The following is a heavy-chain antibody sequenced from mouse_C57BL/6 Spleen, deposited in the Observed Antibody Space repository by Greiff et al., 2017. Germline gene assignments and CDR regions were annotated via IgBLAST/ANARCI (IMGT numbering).Heavy chain of an antibody. CDR1: GYTFTDYE. V-gene: IGHV1-15*01. CDR3: TRPNYGSSD. CDR2: IDPETGGT. D-gene: IGHD1-1*01. J-gene: IGHJ2*01. Sequence: QVQLQQSGVELVRPGASVTLSCKASGYTFTDYEMHWVKQTPVHGLEWIGAIDPETGGTAYNQKFKGKAILTADKSSSTAYMELRSLTSEDSAVYYCTRPNYGSSDWGQGTTLTVSS.